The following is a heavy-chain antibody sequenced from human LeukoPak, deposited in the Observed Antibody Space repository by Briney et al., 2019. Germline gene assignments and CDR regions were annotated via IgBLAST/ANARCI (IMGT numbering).Heavy chain of an antibody. CDR1: GFTFSTYG. CDR2: IWYDGSNK. V-gene: IGHV3-33*01. Sequence: PGRSLRLSCAASGFTFSTYGIHWVRQAPGKGLEWVAVIWYDGSNKYYADSVEGRFTISRDNSKNTVYLEMNSLRAEDTAVYYCARQMRDGDYDYWGQGTLVTVSS. CDR3: ARQMRDGDYDY. J-gene: IGHJ4*02. D-gene: IGHD4-17*01.